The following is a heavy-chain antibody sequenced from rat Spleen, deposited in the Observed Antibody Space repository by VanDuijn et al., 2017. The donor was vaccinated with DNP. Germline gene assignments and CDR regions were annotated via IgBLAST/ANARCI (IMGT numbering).Heavy chain of an antibody. J-gene: IGHJ2*01. Sequence: EVQLVESGGGLVQPGRSLKLSCVASGFTFNNYWMTWIRQAPGKGLEWVASITNTGGSTYYPNSVKGRFTISRDNANSNRYLQMNSLRSEDTATYYCTRDTLDYWGQGVMVTVSS. CDR2: ITNTGGST. CDR3: TRDTLDY. V-gene: IGHV5-31*01. CDR1: GFTFNNYW.